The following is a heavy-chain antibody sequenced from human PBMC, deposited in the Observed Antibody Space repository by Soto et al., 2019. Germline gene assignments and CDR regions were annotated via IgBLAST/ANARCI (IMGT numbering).Heavy chain of an antibody. Sequence: AVQVSCKASGGTFNTYAFSWVRQAPGQGLEWMGGIIPIFGTVIHAQKFQGRVTITADESTSTAYMEIASLRSEDTAIYYCATERGIQQFLYVFAMWGQGKMVTV. D-gene: IGHD3-10*01. CDR1: GGTFNTYA. CDR2: IIPIFGTV. V-gene: IGHV1-69*13. CDR3: ATERGIQQFLYVFAM. J-gene: IGHJ3*02.